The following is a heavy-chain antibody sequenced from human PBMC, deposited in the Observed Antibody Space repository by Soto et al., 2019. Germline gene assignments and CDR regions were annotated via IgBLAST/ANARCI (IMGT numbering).Heavy chain of an antibody. CDR2: INPNSGGT. Sequence: ASVKVSCKASGYTFTGYYMHWVRQAPGQGLEWMGWINPNSGGTNYAQKFQGWVTMTRDTSISTAYMELSRLRSDDTAVYYCAREGDGTYYDFWSGPLYYMDVWGKGTTVTVSS. CDR3: AREGDGTYYDFWSGPLYYMDV. V-gene: IGHV1-2*04. J-gene: IGHJ6*03. CDR1: GYTFTGYY. D-gene: IGHD3-3*01.